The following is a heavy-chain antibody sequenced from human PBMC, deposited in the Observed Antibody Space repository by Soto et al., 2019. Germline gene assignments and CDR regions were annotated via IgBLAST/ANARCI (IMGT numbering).Heavy chain of an antibody. CDR1: GFTVATTG. V-gene: IGHV3-30*18. CDR3: AKDWGSSGWFNWFNP. Sequence: QVQLVESGGGVVQPGESLQVACAASGFTVATTGMHWVSQAPGKGLEWVAMISHSGTSKVYIDSVQGRFTISRDNARNNLYLQMSSLRPEDTAIYYCAKDWGSSGWFNWFNPWGQGVLVTVSS. CDR2: ISHSGTSK. J-gene: IGHJ5*02. D-gene: IGHD6-19*01.